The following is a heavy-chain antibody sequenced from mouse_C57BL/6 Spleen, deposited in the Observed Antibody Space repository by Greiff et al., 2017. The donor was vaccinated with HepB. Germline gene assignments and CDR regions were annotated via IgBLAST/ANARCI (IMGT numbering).Heavy chain of an antibody. V-gene: IGHV1-54*01. D-gene: IGHD2-14*01. CDR1: GYAFTNYL. CDR2: INPGSGGT. Sequence: VQLVESGAELVRPGTSVKVSCKASGYAFTNYLIEWVKQRPGQGLEWIGVINPGSGGTNYNEKFKGKATLTADKSSSTAYMQLSSLTSEDSAVYFCARGGYPYYFDYWGQGTTLTVSS. J-gene: IGHJ2*01. CDR3: ARGGYPYYFDY.